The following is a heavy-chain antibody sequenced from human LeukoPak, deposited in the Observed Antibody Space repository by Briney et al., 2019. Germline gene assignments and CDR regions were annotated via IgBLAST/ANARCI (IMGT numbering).Heavy chain of an antibody. CDR2: INHSGST. Sequence: PSETLSLTCAVYGGSFSGYYWSWIRQPPGKGLEWIGEINHSGSTNYNPSLKSRVTISVDTSKNQFSLKLSSVTAADTAVYYCARVYVVVVAATRRFHWFDPWGQGTLVTVSS. J-gene: IGHJ5*02. CDR3: ARVYVVVVAATRRFHWFDP. V-gene: IGHV4-34*01. CDR1: GGSFSGYY. D-gene: IGHD2-15*01.